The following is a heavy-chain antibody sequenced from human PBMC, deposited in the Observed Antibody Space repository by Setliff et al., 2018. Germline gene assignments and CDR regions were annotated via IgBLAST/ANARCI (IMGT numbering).Heavy chain of an antibody. Sequence: GESLKISCKASGYSFTDYWIAWVRQMPGKGLEWMGIIYPSNSNIKYSPSFEAQITFSVDKSITTAYLQWSSLKASDTAIYYCARHRVGNSGYAIPILDYWGQGTRVTVSS. CDR1: GYSFTDYW. CDR3: ARHRVGNSGYAIPILDY. J-gene: IGHJ4*02. D-gene: IGHD5-12*01. CDR2: IYPSNSNI. V-gene: IGHV5-51*01.